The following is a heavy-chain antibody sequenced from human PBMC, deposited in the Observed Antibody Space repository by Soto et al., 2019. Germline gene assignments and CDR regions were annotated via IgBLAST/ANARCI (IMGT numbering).Heavy chain of an antibody. D-gene: IGHD6-13*01. CDR1: GFTFSDYY. J-gene: IGHJ4*02. Sequence: GGSLRLSCAASGFTFSDYYMSWFRQAPGKGLEWVSYISGSGSTKHDADSAKGRFTISRDNTKNSLYLQMNSLRAEDAAVYYCARMGSIAAAGTPDYWGQGTLVTVSS. V-gene: IGHV3-11*01. CDR2: ISGSGSTK. CDR3: ARMGSIAAAGTPDY.